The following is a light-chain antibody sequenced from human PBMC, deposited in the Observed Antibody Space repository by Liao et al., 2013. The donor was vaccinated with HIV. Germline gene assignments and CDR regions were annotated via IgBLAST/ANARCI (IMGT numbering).Light chain of an antibody. V-gene: IGLV3-21*01. J-gene: IGLJ3*02. CDR2: YDS. CDR3: QAWDSSTGV. CDR1: IIGRTS. Sequence: SYVLTQPPSVSVAPGKTARISCGETIIGRTSVNWYQQKPGQAPVPVMFYDSERPSGIPERFSGSKSGNTGTLTISGTQAMDEADYYCQAWDSSTGVFGGGTKLTVL.